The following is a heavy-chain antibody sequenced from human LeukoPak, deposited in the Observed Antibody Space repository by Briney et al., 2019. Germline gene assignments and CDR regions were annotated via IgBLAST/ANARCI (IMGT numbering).Heavy chain of an antibody. J-gene: IGHJ6*03. CDR3: ARAGRQPSSPTTVTTPYYYYYYMDV. D-gene: IGHD4-17*01. CDR2: IWYDGSNK. Sequence: GGSLRLSCAASGFTFSSYGMHWVRQAPGKGLEWVAVIWYDGSNKYYADSVKGRFTISRDNSKNTLYLQMNSLRAEDTAVYYCARAGRQPSSPTTVTTPYYYYYYMDVWGKGTTVTVSS. CDR1: GFTFSSYG. V-gene: IGHV3-33*01.